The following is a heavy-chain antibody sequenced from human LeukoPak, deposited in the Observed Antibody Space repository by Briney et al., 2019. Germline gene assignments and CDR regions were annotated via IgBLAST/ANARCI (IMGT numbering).Heavy chain of an antibody. CDR3: ARGGRFLEWFRPRDYYYYMDV. CDR1: GGSFSGYY. V-gene: IGHV4-34*01. J-gene: IGHJ6*03. D-gene: IGHD3-3*01. CDR2: INHSGST. Sequence: SETLCLTCAVYGGSFSGYYWSWIRQPPGKGLEWIGEINHSGSTNYNPSLKSRVTISVDTSKNQFSLKLSSVTAADTALYYCARGGRFLEWFRPRDYYYYMDVWGKGTTVTVSS.